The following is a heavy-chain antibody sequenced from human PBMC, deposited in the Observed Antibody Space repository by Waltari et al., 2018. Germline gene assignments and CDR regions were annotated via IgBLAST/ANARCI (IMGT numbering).Heavy chain of an antibody. J-gene: IGHJ4*02. Sequence: QVQLVQSGAEVKTPGSSVTVSCKPSGGTFSSYAISWVRQAAGQGLEWMGRIIPIFGTANYAQKCQGRVTITADKSTSTAYMELSSLRSEDTAVYYCASSLPGDYDFWSGIDYWGQGTLVTVSS. V-gene: IGHV1-69*08. D-gene: IGHD3-3*01. CDR2: IIPIFGTA. CDR1: GGTFSSYA. CDR3: ASSLPGDYDFWSGIDY.